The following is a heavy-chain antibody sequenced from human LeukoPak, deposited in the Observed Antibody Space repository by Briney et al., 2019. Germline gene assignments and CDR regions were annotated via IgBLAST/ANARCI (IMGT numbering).Heavy chain of an antibody. V-gene: IGHV4-39*01. CDR2: IYYSGIT. CDR1: GGSISSSSYY. CDR3: ARPITIGWFDP. D-gene: IGHD3-9*01. Sequence: SETLSLTCTVSGGSISSSSYYWGWIRQPPGKGLEWIGSIYYSGITYYNPSLKSRVTISVDTSKNQFSLKLSSVTAADTAVYYCARPITIGWFDPWGQGTLVTVSS. J-gene: IGHJ5*02.